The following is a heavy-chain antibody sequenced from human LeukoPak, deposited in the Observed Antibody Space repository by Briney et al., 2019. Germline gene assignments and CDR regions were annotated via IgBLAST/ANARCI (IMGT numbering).Heavy chain of an antibody. CDR1: GYTLTELS. CDR2: FDPEDGET. J-gene: IGHJ4*02. Sequence: ASVKVSWKVSGYTLTELSMHWVRQAPGKGLEWMGGFDPEDGETIYAQKFQGRVTMTEDTSTDTAYMELSSLRSEDTAVYYCATEGPVGPSGSPLAGLGYWGQGTLVTVSS. D-gene: IGHD3-10*01. V-gene: IGHV1-24*01. CDR3: ATEGPVGPSGSPLAGLGY.